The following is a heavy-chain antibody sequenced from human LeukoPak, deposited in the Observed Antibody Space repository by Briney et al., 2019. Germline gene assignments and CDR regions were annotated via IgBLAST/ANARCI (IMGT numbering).Heavy chain of an antibody. CDR2: TSHDESVK. D-gene: IGHD2/OR15-2a*01. CDR3: AREGISGQVQFDY. Sequence: GRSLRLSCAGSGFTFSSFAMHWVRQTPGKGLQWVAGTSHDESVKYYGDSVKGRFTISRDNSKNTLYLQVNNLRPEDTSIYYCAREGISGQVQFDYWGQGTLVTVSS. CDR1: GFTFSSFA. J-gene: IGHJ4*02. V-gene: IGHV3-30*04.